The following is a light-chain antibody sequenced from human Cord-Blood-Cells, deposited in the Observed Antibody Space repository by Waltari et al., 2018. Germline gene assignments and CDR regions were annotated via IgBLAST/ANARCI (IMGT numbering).Light chain of an antibody. V-gene: IGKV3-11*01. CDR1: QSVSSY. Sequence: EIVLTHSPATLSLSPWQRATLSCRASQSVSSYLAWYQQKPGKAPRLLIYDASNRATGIPARFSGSGSGTDFTLTISSLEPEDFAVYYCQQRSNWPLTFGGGTKVEIK. J-gene: IGKJ4*01. CDR2: DAS. CDR3: QQRSNWPLT.